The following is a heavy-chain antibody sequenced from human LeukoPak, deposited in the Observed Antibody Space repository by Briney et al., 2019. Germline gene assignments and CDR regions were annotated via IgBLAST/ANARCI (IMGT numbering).Heavy chain of an antibody. CDR3: ARGPLLGCGGDCFSFFDY. V-gene: IGHV1-2*02. Sequence: ASVKVSCKASGYTFTDYYMHWVRQAPGQGLEWMGWINPDSGGTNYAQKFQGRVTMTRDTSISTAYMELSRLRSDDTAVYYCARGPLLGCGGDCFSFFDYWGQGTLVTVSS. CDR1: GYTFTDYY. CDR2: INPDSGGT. D-gene: IGHD2-21*02. J-gene: IGHJ4*02.